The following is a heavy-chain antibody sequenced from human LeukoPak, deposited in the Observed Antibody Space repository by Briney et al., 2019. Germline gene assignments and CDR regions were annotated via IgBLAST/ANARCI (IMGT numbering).Heavy chain of an antibody. Sequence: YPGDSDTRYSPSFQGQVTISADKSISTAYLQWSSLKASDTAMYYCARLDYYDSSGYSMDVWGQGTTVTVSS. V-gene: IGHV5-51*01. CDR2: YPGDSDT. CDR3: ARLDYYDSSGYSMDV. J-gene: IGHJ6*02. D-gene: IGHD3-22*01.